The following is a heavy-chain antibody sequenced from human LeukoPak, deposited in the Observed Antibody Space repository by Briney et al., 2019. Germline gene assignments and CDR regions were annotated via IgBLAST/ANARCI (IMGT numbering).Heavy chain of an antibody. J-gene: IGHJ1*01. Sequence: PGGSLRPSCAASGFTFSDYYMSWIRQAPGKGLEWVSYISSSSSYTNYADSVKGRFTISRDNAKNSLYLQMNSLRDEDTAVYYCARDYVWGSYIQQWGQGILVTVSS. CDR1: GFTFSDYY. D-gene: IGHD3-16*01. CDR3: ARDYVWGSYIQQ. CDR2: ISSSSSYT. V-gene: IGHV3-11*06.